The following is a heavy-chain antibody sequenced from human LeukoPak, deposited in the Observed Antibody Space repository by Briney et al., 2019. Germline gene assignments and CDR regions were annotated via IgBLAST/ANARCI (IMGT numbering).Heavy chain of an antibody. CDR2: INHSGST. CDR3: ARGRKYSSSWLFDY. J-gene: IGHJ4*02. Sequence: PSETLSLTCAVYGGSFNDYFWSWIRQPPGKGLEWIGEINHSGSTNYNPSLKSRVTVSVDTSKNQFSLKLNSVTAADTAVYYCARGRKYSSSWLFDYWGQGTLVTVSS. D-gene: IGHD6-13*01. V-gene: IGHV4-34*01. CDR1: GGSFNDYF.